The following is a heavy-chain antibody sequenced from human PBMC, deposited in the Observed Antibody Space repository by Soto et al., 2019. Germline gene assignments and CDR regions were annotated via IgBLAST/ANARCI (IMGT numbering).Heavy chain of an antibody. CDR1: GYTFTSYY. Sequence: GASVKVSCTASGYTFTSYYMHWVRQAPGQGLEWMGIINPSGGSTSYAQKFQGRVTMTRDTSTSTVYMELSSLRSEDTAVYYCARSIPRGSGGDDFDYWGQGTLVTVSS. CDR2: INPSGGST. CDR3: ARSIPRGSGGDDFDY. J-gene: IGHJ4*02. V-gene: IGHV1-46*01. D-gene: IGHD2-21*01.